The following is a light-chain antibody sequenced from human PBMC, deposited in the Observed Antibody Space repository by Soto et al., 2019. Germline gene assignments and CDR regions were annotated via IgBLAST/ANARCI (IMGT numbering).Light chain of an antibody. CDR3: QQSDDLPT. CDR1: QDINNY. J-gene: IGKJ5*01. V-gene: IGKV1-33*01. Sequence: DIQLTQSPSSLSASVGDRVTITCQARQDINNYVNWYQQKAGTAPNLLIYDASTLKQGVPSRFSGSGSGTDFTFTISSLQPEDFATYFCQQSDDLPTFGQGTRLDIK. CDR2: DAS.